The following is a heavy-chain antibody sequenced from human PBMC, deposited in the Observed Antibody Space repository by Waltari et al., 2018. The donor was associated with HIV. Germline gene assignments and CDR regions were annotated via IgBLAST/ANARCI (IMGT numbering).Heavy chain of an antibody. J-gene: IGHJ4*02. CDR3: VRRGRDGYIDY. CDR1: GFTFSGSA. D-gene: IGHD3-22*01. Sequence: EVQLVGFGGGLFKRGGSLKLSCAACGFTFSGSAMSWVRQAAGKGLGWVARIRNKGNSSSSVDAASVKVRFTISRDDWKDTAYLQMNSLKSADTAVYYCVRRGRDGYIDYWGQGTLVTVSS. V-gene: IGHV3-73*01. CDR2: IRNKGNSSSS.